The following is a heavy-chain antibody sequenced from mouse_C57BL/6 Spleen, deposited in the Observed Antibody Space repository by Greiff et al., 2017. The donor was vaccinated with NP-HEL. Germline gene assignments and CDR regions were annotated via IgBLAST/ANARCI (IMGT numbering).Heavy chain of an antibody. V-gene: IGHV1-81*01. Sequence: QVQLQQSGAELARPGASVKLSCKASGYTFTSYGISWVKQRTGQGLEWIGEIYPRSGNTYYNEKFKGKATLTADKSSSTVYMELRSLTSEDSAVYFCARSSTTVVAGDYWGQGTTLTVSS. CDR1: GYTFTSYG. CDR2: IYPRSGNT. J-gene: IGHJ2*01. D-gene: IGHD1-1*01. CDR3: ARSSTTVVAGDY.